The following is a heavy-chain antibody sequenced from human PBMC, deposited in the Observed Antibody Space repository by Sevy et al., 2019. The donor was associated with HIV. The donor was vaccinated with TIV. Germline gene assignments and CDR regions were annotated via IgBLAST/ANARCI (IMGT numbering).Heavy chain of an antibody. J-gene: IGHJ5*02. Sequence: ASVKVSCKASGYTFTSYDINWVRQATGQGLEWMGWMNPNSGNTGYAQKFQGRVTMTRNTSISTAYMELSSLRSEDTAVYYCARGSRYYYDSSGYVYNWFDPWGQGTLVTISS. CDR3: ARGSRYYYDSSGYVYNWFDP. CDR1: GYTFTSYD. D-gene: IGHD3-22*01. CDR2: MNPNSGNT. V-gene: IGHV1-8*01.